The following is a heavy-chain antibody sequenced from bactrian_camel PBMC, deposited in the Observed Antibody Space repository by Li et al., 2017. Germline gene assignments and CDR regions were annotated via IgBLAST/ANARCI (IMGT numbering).Heavy chain of an antibody. D-gene: IGHD6*01. J-gene: IGHJ6*01. Sequence: HVQLVESGGGLVRPGASLRLSCVVSGFPISNQWMHWVRQASGKGLEWISAINSGGSGTYYANSVKGRFIISRDTSKNILYLQMSSLKSEDTALYYCAQEGSRSCPDFVSWGQGTQVTVS. CDR1: GFPISNQW. CDR2: INSGGSGT. CDR3: AQEGSRSCPDFVS. V-gene: IGHV3S1*01.